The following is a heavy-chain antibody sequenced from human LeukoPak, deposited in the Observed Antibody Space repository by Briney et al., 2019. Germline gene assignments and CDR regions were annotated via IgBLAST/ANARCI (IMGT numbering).Heavy chain of an antibody. CDR2: ISGSGTIT. Sequence: GGSLRLSCAASGFTFSSYALSWVRRAPGKGLEWVPAISGSGTITYYADSVKGRFTISRDNAKNTVYLQMNGLRAEDTTVYYCATVSEYWGQGTLVTVSS. V-gene: IGHV3-23*01. CDR1: GFTFSSYA. J-gene: IGHJ4*02. CDR3: ATVSEY. D-gene: IGHD1-1*01.